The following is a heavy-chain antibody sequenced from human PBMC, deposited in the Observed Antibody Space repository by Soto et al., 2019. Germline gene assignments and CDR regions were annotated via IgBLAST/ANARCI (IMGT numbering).Heavy chain of an antibody. Sequence: SETLSLTCAVYGGSFSGYYWSWIRQPPGKGLEWIGEINHSGSTNYNPSLKSRVTISVDTSKNQFSLKLSSVTAADTAVYYCARGLPYYYGSGSYYWPLDRNNWFDPWGQGTLVTVSS. J-gene: IGHJ5*02. CDR1: GGSFSGYY. V-gene: IGHV4-34*01. D-gene: IGHD3-10*01. CDR2: INHSGST. CDR3: ARGLPYYYGSGSYYWPLDRNNWFDP.